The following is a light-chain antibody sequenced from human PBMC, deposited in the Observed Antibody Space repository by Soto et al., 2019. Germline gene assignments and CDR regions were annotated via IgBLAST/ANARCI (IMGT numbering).Light chain of an antibody. CDR1: SSDVGGYNY. CDR3: CSYAGSYTHYV. J-gene: IGLJ1*01. CDR2: DVS. V-gene: IGLV2-11*01. Sequence: QSVLTQPRSVSGSPGQSVTISCTGTSSDVGGYNYVSWYQQHPGKAPKLMIYDVSKRPSGVPDRFSGSKSGNTASLTISGLQAEAEADYYCCSYAGSYTHYVFGTGTKLTVL.